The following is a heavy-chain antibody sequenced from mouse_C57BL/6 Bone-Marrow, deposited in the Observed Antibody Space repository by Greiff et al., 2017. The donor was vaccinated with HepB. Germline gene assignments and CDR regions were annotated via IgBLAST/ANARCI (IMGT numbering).Heavy chain of an antibody. CDR1: GFSLTSYA. D-gene: IGHD1-1*01. J-gene: IGHJ4*01. CDR3: ARNPITTVVATCYYAMDY. Sequence: VMLVESGPGLVAPSQSLSITCTVSGFSLTSYAISWVRQPPGKGLEWLGVIWTGGGTNYNSALKSRLSISKDNSKSQVFLKMNSLQTDDTARYYCARNPITTVVATCYYAMDYWGQGTSVTVSS. V-gene: IGHV2-9-1*01. CDR2: IWTGGGT.